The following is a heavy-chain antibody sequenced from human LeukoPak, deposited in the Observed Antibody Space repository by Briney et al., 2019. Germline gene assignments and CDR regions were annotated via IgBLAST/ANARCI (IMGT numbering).Heavy chain of an antibody. CDR3: ARDRRAYCGGDCYLSV. J-gene: IGHJ6*02. CDR2: ISYDGSNK. CDR1: GFTFSSYA. Sequence: GRSLRLSCAASGFTFSSYAMHWVRQAPGKGLEWVAVISYDGSNKYYADSVKGRFTISRDNSKNTLYPQMNSLRAEDTAVYYCARDRRAYCGGDCYLSVWGQGTTVTVSS. V-gene: IGHV3-30-3*01. D-gene: IGHD2-21*02.